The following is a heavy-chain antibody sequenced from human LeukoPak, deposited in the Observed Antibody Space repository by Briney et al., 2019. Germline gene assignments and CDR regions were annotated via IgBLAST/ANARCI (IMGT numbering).Heavy chain of an antibody. J-gene: IGHJ4*02. V-gene: IGHV3-30*18. D-gene: IGHD1-26*01. CDR3: AKDITPIVGATNDY. Sequence: GGSLRLSCAASGVIFSDYGMHWVREAPGKGVGWVAVVSSDGSVTYYIDSVKGRFTVSRDNSKNTLYLQMNSLRAEDTAMYYCAKDITPIVGATNDYWGQGTLVTVSS. CDR2: VSSDGSVT. CDR1: GVIFSDYG.